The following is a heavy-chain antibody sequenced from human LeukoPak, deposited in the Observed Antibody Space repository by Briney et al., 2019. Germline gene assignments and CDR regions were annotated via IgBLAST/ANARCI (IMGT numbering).Heavy chain of an antibody. CDR2: IYYSGST. CDR1: GNCISSYY. V-gene: IGHV4-59*01. J-gene: IGHJ4*02. D-gene: IGHD1-26*01. CDR3: ARTSVWAHLDY. Sequence: SETLSLTCTVSGNCISSYYWSWIRQPPGKGLEWIGYIYYSGSTNYNPSLKSRVIISVDMSKNQFSLKLSSVTAADTAVYYCARTSVWAHLDYWGQGTLVTVSS.